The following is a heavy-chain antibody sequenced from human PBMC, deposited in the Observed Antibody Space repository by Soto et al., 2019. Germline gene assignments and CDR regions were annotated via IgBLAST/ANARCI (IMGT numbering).Heavy chain of an antibody. J-gene: IGHJ3*02. Sequence: GESLKISCKGSGYSFTSYWISWVRQMPGKGLEWMGRIDPSDSYTNYSPSFQGQVTISADKSISTAYLQWNSLKASDTAMYYCARIDRDSFTIWGQGTMVTVSS. CDR3: ARIDRDSFTI. CDR2: IDPSDSYT. V-gene: IGHV5-10-1*04. CDR1: GYSFTSYW.